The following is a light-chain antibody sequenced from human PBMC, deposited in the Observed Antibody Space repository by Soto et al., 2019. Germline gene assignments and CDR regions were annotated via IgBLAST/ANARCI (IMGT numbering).Light chain of an antibody. CDR2: DGN. Sequence: SALAQPAPLSGAPWQSITLSFPGTSSVVGNYNLVSWYQQHPGKIPKLIIYDGNKRPSGVSNRFSGSKSGNTASLTISGLQAEDEADYYCCSYADSRTLVFGGGTKVTVL. V-gene: IGLV2-23*01. CDR3: CSYADSRTLV. J-gene: IGLJ2*01. CDR1: SSVVGNYNL.